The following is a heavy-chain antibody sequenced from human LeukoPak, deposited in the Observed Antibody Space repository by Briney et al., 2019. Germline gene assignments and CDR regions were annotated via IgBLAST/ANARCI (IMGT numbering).Heavy chain of an antibody. CDR1: GFTVSSHY. Sequence: GGSLRLSCAASGFTVSSHYMSWVRQAPGKGLEWVSIIYSGGSTYYADSVKGRFTISRDNAKNSLYLQMNILRAEDTAVYYCARDLYASGSYDYWGQGTLVTVSS. J-gene: IGHJ4*02. D-gene: IGHD3-10*01. CDR3: ARDLYASGSYDY. CDR2: IYSGGST. V-gene: IGHV3-66*01.